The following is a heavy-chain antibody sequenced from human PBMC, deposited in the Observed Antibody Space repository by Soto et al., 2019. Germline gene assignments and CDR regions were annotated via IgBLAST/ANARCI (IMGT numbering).Heavy chain of an antibody. CDR1: GGSISTTNW. J-gene: IGHJ4*02. V-gene: IGHV4-4*02. CDR3: ARRDYYDSTGYMNY. Sequence: SETLSLTCAVSGGSISTTNWWTWVRQPPGKGLEWIGEIYHRGSTNSNPSLESRVTMSIDKSKNQFSLKLSSLTAADTAFYYCARRDYYDSTGYMNYWGQGTLVTVSS. CDR2: IYHRGST. D-gene: IGHD3-22*01.